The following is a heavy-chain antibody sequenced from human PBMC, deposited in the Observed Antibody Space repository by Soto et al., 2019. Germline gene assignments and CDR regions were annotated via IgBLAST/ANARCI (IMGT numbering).Heavy chain of an antibody. V-gene: IGHV6-1*01. CDR1: GDSVSSNSAA. CDR3: ARWGEGQQLVSSGMDV. Sequence: SQTLSLTCAISGDSVSSNSAARNWIRQSPSRGLEWLGRTYYRSKWYNDYAVSVKSRITINPDTSKNQFSLQLNSVTPEDTAVYYCARWGEGQQLVSSGMDVWGQGTTVTVSS. D-gene: IGHD6-13*01. J-gene: IGHJ6*02. CDR2: TYYRSKWYN.